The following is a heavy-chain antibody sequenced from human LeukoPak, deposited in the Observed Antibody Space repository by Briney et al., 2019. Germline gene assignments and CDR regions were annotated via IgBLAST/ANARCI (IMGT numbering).Heavy chain of an antibody. J-gene: IGHJ4*02. CDR2: IKTKTDGGTT. CDR1: GFTFSSAW. CDR3: ITRPNPVGY. Sequence: RGSLRLSCAASGFTFSSAWMSWVRQAPGKGLEWVGRIKTKTDGGTTDYAAPVKGRFTISRDDSKDTLYLQMNSLTTEDTAVYYCITRPNPVGYGGQGTLVTVSS. D-gene: IGHD1-26*01. V-gene: IGHV3-15*01.